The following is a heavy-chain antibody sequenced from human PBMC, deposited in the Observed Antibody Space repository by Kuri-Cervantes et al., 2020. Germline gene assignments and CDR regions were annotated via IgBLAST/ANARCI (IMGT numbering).Heavy chain of an antibody. CDR2: ISWNSGSI. J-gene: IGHJ4*02. CDR1: GFTFDDYS. D-gene: IGHD2-2*01. CDR3: AKAPSLGYCSFTSSHYRGCGWLAIDY. Sequence: SLKISCAASGFTFDDYSMHWVRQAPGKGLEWVSGISWNSGSIGYADSGKGRFTISRDNSKNTLYLQMNSLRAEDTAVYYCAKAPSLGYCSFTSSHYRGCGWLAIDYWGQGTLVTVSS. V-gene: IGHV3-9*01.